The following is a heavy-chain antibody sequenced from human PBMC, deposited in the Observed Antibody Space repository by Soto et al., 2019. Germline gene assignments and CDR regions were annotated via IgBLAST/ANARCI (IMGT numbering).Heavy chain of an antibody. J-gene: IGHJ6*02. CDR2: IYYSGST. V-gene: IGHV4-31*03. CDR1: VGSISSAGYY. D-gene: IGHD6-13*01. Sequence: TLSPTCTVSVGSISSAGYYWSWIRQHQGKGLEWIGYIYYSGSTYYNPSLKSRVTISVDTSKNQFSLKLSSVTAADTAVYYCARAKLRSTAAAGTPQYYYYGMDVWGQGTTVTVSS. CDR3: ARAKLRSTAAAGTPQYYYYGMDV.